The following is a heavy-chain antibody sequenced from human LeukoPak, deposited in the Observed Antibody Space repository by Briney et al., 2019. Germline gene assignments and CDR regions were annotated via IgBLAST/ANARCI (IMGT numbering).Heavy chain of an antibody. Sequence: GGSLRLSCAASTFTFRSDSMNWVRQAPGKGLEWVSSISSSSDYIYYADSVKGRFTISRDNAKNSLYLQMNSLRVEDSAVYYCARDSGSSWREGLNYWGQGTLVTVSS. D-gene: IGHD6-13*01. V-gene: IGHV3-21*01. CDR1: TFTFRSDS. J-gene: IGHJ4*02. CDR2: ISSSSDYI. CDR3: ARDSGSSWREGLNY.